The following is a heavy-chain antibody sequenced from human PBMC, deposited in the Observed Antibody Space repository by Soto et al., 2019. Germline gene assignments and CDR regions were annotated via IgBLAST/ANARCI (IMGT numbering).Heavy chain of an antibody. D-gene: IGHD3-22*01. J-gene: IGHJ4*02. CDR1: GFIFSTYG. Sequence: QVQLVESGGGVVPPGRSLRLSCAASGFIFSTYGMHWVRQAPGKGLEWVAVISYDGRDILYADSVKGRFTISRADSKNPLYLQMNSLRAEDTAMYYCVQDRYYDSSGYYPSYWGQGTLVTVSS. V-gene: IGHV3-30*18. CDR2: ISYDGRDI. CDR3: VQDRYYDSSGYYPSY.